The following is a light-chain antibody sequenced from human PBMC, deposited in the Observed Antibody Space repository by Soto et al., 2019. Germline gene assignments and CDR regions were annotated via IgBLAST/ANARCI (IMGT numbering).Light chain of an antibody. V-gene: IGKV3-15*01. J-gene: IGKJ1*01. CDR3: QQYNNWPPWT. CDR2: GAS. Sequence: EVVMMQSPATLSVSPGERATLSCRASQSVNNNLAWYQQRPGQAPTLLISGASTRAAGIPDRFSGSGSGTEFTLSISSLQSEDGAVYYCQQYNNWPPWTFGQGTKVEIK. CDR1: QSVNNN.